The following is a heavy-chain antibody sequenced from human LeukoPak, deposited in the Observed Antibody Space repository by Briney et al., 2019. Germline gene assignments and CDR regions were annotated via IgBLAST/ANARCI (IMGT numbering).Heavy chain of an antibody. CDR3: ARSANWGSSKAFDI. D-gene: IGHD7-27*01. CDR1: GGSISPYY. Sequence: PSETLSLTCTVSGGSISPYYWSWIRQPPGKGLEWIGYVYYSGGTNYTPSLKSRLTISIDTSKNQFSLKLSSVTAADTAVYYCARSANWGSSKAFDIWGQGTMVTVSS. J-gene: IGHJ3*02. CDR2: VYYSGGT. V-gene: IGHV4-59*12.